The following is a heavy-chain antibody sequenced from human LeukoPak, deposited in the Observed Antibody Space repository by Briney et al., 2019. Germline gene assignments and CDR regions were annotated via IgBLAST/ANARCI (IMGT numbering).Heavy chain of an antibody. V-gene: IGHV4-39*07. CDR1: GGSISSSSYY. CDR3: ARDQTPMDSGSYGFDY. J-gene: IGHJ4*02. CDR2: IYYSGST. Sequence: SETLSLTCTVSGGSISSSSYYWGWIRQPPGKGLEWIGSIYYSGSTYYNPSLKSRVTISVDTSKNQFSLKLSSVTAADTAMYYCARDQTPMDSGSYGFDYWGQGTLVTVSS. D-gene: IGHD1-26*01.